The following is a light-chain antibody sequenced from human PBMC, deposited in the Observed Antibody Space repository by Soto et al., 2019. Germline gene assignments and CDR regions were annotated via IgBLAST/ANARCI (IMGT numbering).Light chain of an antibody. CDR3: QQTYSTPPYT. Sequence: DIQVSQSPSSLSASGGDRVSISRPTSQTISRYLNWYQQKPGKAPRLLIYTASSLQSGVPSRFSGGGSGTDFTLTISSLQPEDFATYYCQQTYSTPPYTFGQGTKVDIK. CDR2: TAS. J-gene: IGKJ2*01. CDR1: QTISRY. V-gene: IGKV1-39*01.